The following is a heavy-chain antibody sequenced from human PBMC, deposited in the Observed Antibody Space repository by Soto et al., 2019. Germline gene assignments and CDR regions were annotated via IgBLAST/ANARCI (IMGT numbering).Heavy chain of an antibody. D-gene: IGHD3-22*01. CDR1: GGSISSGGYS. Sequence: SETLSLTCAVSGGSISSGGYSWSWIRQPPGKGLEWIGYIYHSGSTYYNPSLKSRVTISVDRSKNQFSLKLSSVTAADTAVYYCARENTYYYDSSGYWGAFDIWGQGTMVTVS. CDR2: IYHSGST. V-gene: IGHV4-30-2*01. J-gene: IGHJ3*02. CDR3: ARENTYYYDSSGYWGAFDI.